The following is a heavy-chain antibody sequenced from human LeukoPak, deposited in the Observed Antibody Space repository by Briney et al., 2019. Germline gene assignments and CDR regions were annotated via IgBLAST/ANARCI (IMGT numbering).Heavy chain of an antibody. V-gene: IGHV3-48*01. Sequence: GGSLRLSCAASGFTFSSYSMNWVRQAPGKGLEWVSYISSSSSTIYYADSVKGRFTISRDNAKNSLYLQMNSLRAEDTAVYYCARRARYDILTGHGTLDYWAREPWSPSPQ. CDR3: ARRARYDILTGHGTLDY. CDR1: GFTFSSYS. J-gene: IGHJ4*02. D-gene: IGHD3-9*01. CDR2: ISSSSSTI.